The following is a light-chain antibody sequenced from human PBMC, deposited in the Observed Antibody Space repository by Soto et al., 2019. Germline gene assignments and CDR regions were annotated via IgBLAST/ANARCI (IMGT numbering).Light chain of an antibody. CDR1: QSVSSSY. Sequence: SVWKESRGRWWLYQGERATLSCRASQSVSSSYLAWYQQKPGQAPRLLIYGASSRATGIPDRFSGSGSGTDFTLTISRLEPEDFAVYYCQQCGSSLWTFGQGSKVAI. CDR2: GAS. CDR3: QQCGSSLWT. V-gene: IGKV3-20*01. J-gene: IGKJ1*01.